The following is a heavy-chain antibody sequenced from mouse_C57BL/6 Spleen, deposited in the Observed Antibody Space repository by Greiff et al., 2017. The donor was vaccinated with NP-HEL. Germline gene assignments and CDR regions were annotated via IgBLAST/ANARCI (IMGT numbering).Heavy chain of an antibody. D-gene: IGHD1-1*01. CDR3: ARDTTVVAPHWYFDV. J-gene: IGHJ1*03. V-gene: IGHV5-16*01. CDR1: GFTFSDYY. Sequence: EVHLVESEGGLVQPGSSMKLSCTASGFTFSDYYMAWVRQVPEKGLEWVANINYDGSSTYYLDSLKSRFIISRDNAKNILYLQMSSLKSEDTATYYCARDTTVVAPHWYFDVWGTGTTVTVSS. CDR2: INYDGSST.